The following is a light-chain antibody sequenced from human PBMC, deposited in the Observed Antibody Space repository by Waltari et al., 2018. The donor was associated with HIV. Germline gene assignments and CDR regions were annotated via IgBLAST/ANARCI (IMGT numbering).Light chain of an antibody. V-gene: IGKV1-39*01. CDR2: ATS. CDR1: RTISTY. J-gene: IGKJ1*01. Sequence: DIQMTQSPSSLSASVGDRVTISCRASRTISTYLNWYQQKPGKAPTLLIYATSTLQSGVPSRFSGSGSGTDFTLTISGLQPDDFATYYCQQSFGNTRTFGQGTKVEIK. CDR3: QQSFGNTRT.